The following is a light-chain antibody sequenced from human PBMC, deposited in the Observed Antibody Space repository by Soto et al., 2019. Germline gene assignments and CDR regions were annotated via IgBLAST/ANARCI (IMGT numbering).Light chain of an antibody. CDR2: GAS. V-gene: IGKV3D-15*01. Sequence: ETVLTQSPATLSVSPGERATLSCRASQYISNNLAWYQQKPGQAPRLLIFGASTRATGIPVRFSGSGSGTEFTLTISSLQSEDFAVYYCHQYNNWPPWTFGQGTKVDIK. J-gene: IGKJ1*01. CDR1: QYISNN. CDR3: HQYNNWPPWT.